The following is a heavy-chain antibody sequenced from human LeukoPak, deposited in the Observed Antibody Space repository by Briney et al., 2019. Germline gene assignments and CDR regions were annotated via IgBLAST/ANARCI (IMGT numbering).Heavy chain of an antibody. D-gene: IGHD4-17*01. CDR3: ARVYGDVDY. CDR1: GYTFTNYD. J-gene: IGHJ4*02. V-gene: IGHV1-8*03. CDR2: MNPKSGNT. Sequence: ASVKVSCKASGYTFTNYDINWVRQATGQGLEWMGWMNPKSGNTGYAQTFQGRVTITRSTSISTAYMELSSLTSEDTAMYYCARVYGDVDYWGQGTLVTVSS.